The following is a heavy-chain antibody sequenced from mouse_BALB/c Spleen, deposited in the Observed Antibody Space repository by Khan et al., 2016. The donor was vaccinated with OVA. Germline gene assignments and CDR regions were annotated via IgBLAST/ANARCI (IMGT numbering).Heavy chain of an antibody. CDR2: IFPGAGST. D-gene: IGHD2-14*01. V-gene: IGHV1S56*01. J-gene: IGHJ3*01. CDR3: ARGGYGGFAY. CDR1: GYTFTSYD. Sequence: QIQLVQSGAELVKPGTSVKLSCKASGYTFTSYDINWVRQRPEQGLDWIGWIFPGAGSTKYNEKFKGKSTLTTDKSSSTAYMQLRRLTSEDSAVYFCARGGYGGFAYWGQGTLVTVSA.